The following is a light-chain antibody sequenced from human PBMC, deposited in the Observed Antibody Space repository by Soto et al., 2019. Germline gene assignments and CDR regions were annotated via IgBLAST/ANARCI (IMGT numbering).Light chain of an antibody. CDR3: QQYNNWPPKYT. V-gene: IGKV3-15*01. J-gene: IGKJ2*01. CDR2: GAS. CDR1: QSVSSN. Sequence: EIVMTQSPATLSVSPEERATLSCRASQSVSSNLAWYQQKPGQAPRLLIYGASTRATGIPARFSGSGSGTEFTLTISSLQSEDFAGYYCQQYNNWPPKYTFGQGTKLEIK.